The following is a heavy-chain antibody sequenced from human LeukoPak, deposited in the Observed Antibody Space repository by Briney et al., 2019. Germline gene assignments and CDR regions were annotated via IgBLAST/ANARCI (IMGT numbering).Heavy chain of an antibody. CDR3: ARVKWERRGGVFFDI. CDR1: GFIFDDHG. CDR2: IDWNGGST. J-gene: IGHJ3*02. Sequence: GGSLRLSCAASGFIFDDHGMSWVRQAPGKGLEWVSGIDWNGGSTGYADSVKGRFTISRDNAKNSLYLQMNSLRVEDTAFYHCARVKWERRGGVFFDIWGQGTMVTVSS. D-gene: IGHD1-1*01. V-gene: IGHV3-20*01.